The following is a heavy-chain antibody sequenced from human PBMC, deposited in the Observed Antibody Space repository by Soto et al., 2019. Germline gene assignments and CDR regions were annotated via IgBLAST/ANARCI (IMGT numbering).Heavy chain of an antibody. V-gene: IGHV3-48*02. J-gene: IGHJ3*02. CDR2: IGASSSTI. D-gene: IGHD3-10*01. CDR3: ARDRIWAFDI. CDR1: GFTFSSYS. Sequence: EVQLVESGGGLVQPGGSLRLSCAASGFTFSSYSMNWVRQAPGKGLEWVSYIGASSSTISYADSVKGRFTISRDNAKNSLSLQISSLRDEDTALYYCARDRIWAFDIWGQGTMVTVSS.